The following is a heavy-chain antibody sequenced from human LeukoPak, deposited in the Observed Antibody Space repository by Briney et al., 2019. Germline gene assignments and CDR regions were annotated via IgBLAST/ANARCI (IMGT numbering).Heavy chain of an antibody. V-gene: IGHV4-59*01. J-gene: IGHJ2*01. Sequence: SETLSLTCTVSGGSISSYYWNWIRQPPGKGLEWIGYIYHGGSPSYNPSLESRVTISVDASKNQFSLRLTSVTAADTAMYYCARDLEVTSYWYFDLWGRGTLVTVSS. CDR2: IYHGGSP. D-gene: IGHD4-17*01. CDR1: GGSISSYY. CDR3: ARDLEVTSYWYFDL.